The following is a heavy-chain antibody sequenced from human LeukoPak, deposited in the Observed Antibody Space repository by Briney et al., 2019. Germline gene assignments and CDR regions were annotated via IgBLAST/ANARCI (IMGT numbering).Heavy chain of an antibody. CDR3: AHFRGGAFDF. CDR1: GGSISSSSYY. J-gene: IGHJ3*01. V-gene: IGHV4-39*01. D-gene: IGHD3-16*01. Sequence: SETLSLTCTVSGGSISSSSYYWGWIRQPPGKGLEWIGSVYYSGSTYYNPSLKSRVTISVDTSKNQFALKLRSVSAADTAVYYCAHFRGGAFDFWGQGTMVTVSA. CDR2: VYYSGST.